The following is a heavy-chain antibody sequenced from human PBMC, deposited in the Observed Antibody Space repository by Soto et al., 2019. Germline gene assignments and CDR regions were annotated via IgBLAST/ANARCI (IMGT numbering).Heavy chain of an antibody. D-gene: IGHD3-3*01. V-gene: IGHV4-34*01. CDR1: GGSFSGYY. Sequence: SETLSLTCAVYGGSFSGYYWSWIRQPPGKGLEWIGEINHSGSTNYNPSLKSRVTISVDTSKNQFSLKLSSVTAADTAVYYCARAPRFCDFWSGYPNRRVFGAFDIWGQGTMVTVSS. CDR2: INHSGST. J-gene: IGHJ3*02. CDR3: ARAPRFCDFWSGYPNRRVFGAFDI.